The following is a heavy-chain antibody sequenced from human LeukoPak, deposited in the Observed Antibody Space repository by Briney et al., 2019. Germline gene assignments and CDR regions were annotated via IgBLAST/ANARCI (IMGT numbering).Heavy chain of an antibody. CDR1: GGSISSSSYY. J-gene: IGHJ4*02. CDR3: ARYSSGWYSSYFDY. V-gene: IGHV4-39*01. D-gene: IGHD6-19*01. Sequence: SETLSLTCTVSGGSISSSSYYWGWIRQPPGKGLKWIGSIYYSGSTYYNPSLKNRVTISVDTPKNQFSLKLSSVTAADTAVYYCARYSSGWYSSYFDYWGQGTLVTVSS. CDR2: IYYSGST.